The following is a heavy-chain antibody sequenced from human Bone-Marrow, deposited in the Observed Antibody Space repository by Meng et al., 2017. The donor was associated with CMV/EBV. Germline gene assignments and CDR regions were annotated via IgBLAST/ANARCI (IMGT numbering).Heavy chain of an antibody. D-gene: IGHD3-3*01. J-gene: IGHJ3*01. CDR2: IYSGGTNT. CDR3: AKWGHYDLGAFDL. V-gene: IGHV3-23*03. CDR1: GSTFSSYA. Sequence: GGSLRLSCAASGSTFSSYAMSWVRQIPGKGLEWISLIYSGGTNTYYADSVKGRFTISRDNSKNTLYLQMNSLRPEDTALYYCAKWGHYDLGAFDLWGQGTMVTVSS.